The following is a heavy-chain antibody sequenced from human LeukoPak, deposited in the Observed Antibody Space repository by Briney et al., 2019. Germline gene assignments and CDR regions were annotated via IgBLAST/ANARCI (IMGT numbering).Heavy chain of an antibody. Sequence: GGSLRLSCAASGFIFSIYSLHWVRQVPGKGLECVAFIRFDGNNKYYADSVKGRFTISRDNSKNTLYLQMNSLRAEDTAVYYCAKALLLGETDAFDIWGQGTMVTVSS. CDR2: IRFDGNNK. CDR1: GFIFSIYS. CDR3: AKALLLGETDAFDI. D-gene: IGHD1-26*01. V-gene: IGHV3-30*02. J-gene: IGHJ3*02.